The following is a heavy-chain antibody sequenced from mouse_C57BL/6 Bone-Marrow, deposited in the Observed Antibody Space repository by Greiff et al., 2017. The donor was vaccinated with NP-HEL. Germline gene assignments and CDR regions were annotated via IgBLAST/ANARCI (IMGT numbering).Heavy chain of an antibody. Sequence: QVQLQQPGAELVKPGASVKLSCKASGYTFTSYWMHWVKQRPGRGLEWIGRIDPNSGGTKYNEQFKSQATLPVDKPSSTAYMQLSSLTSEDSAVYYGARRWDGSSSWYFDYWGQGTTLTVSS. V-gene: IGHV1-72*01. CDR3: ARRWDGSSSWYFDY. J-gene: IGHJ2*01. CDR2: IDPNSGGT. CDR1: GYTFTSYW. D-gene: IGHD1-1*01.